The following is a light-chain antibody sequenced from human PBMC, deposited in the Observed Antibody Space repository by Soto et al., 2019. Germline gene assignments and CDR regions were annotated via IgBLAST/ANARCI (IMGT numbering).Light chain of an antibody. V-gene: IGLV2-23*01. Sequence: QSALTQPASVFGSPGQSITISCTGTSRDVGSYNLVSWYQQYPGKAPKLMIYEGSKRPSGVSNRFAGSKSGNTASLTISGLQAEDEADYYCCSYADSNTLVFGGGTKLTVL. CDR2: EGS. J-gene: IGLJ2*01. CDR3: CSYADSNTLV. CDR1: SRDVGSYNL.